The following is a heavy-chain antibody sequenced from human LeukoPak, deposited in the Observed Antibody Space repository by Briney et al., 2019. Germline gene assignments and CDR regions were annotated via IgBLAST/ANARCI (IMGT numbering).Heavy chain of an antibody. V-gene: IGHV1-18*01. J-gene: IGHJ4*02. CDR1: GYTFTSYG. CDR2: ISAYNGNT. D-gene: IGHD6-13*01. Sequence: ASVKVSCKASGYTFTSYGISWVRQAPGQGLEWMGWISAYNGNTNYAQKLQGRVTMTTDTSTSTAYMELRSLRSDDTAVYYCARLNSFRIAAAGDPKVAFDYWGQGTLVTVSS. CDR3: ARLNSFRIAAAGDPKVAFDY.